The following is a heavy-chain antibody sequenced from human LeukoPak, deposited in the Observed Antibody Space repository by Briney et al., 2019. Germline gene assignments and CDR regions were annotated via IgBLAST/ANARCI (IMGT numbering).Heavy chain of an antibody. J-gene: IGHJ5*02. CDR2: IYYSGST. V-gene: IGHV4-59*01. D-gene: IGHD3-10*01. CDR1: GGSISSYY. CDR3: ARHRTYYYGSGSYRTNWFDP. Sequence: KSSETLSLTCTVSGGSISSYYWSWIRQPPGKGLEWIGYIYYSGSTNYNPSLKSRVTISVDTSKNQFSLKLSSVTAADTAVYYCARHRTYYYGSGSYRTNWFDPWGQGTLVTVSS.